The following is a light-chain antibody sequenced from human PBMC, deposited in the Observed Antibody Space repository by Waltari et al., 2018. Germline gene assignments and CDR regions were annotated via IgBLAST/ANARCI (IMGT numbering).Light chain of an antibody. CDR1: QRVGTW. CDR2: MAS. CDR3: QQYSSFST. V-gene: IGKV1-5*03. J-gene: IGKJ2*01. Sequence: DIQMTQSPSTLSASVGDRVTISCRASQRVGTWLAWYQQKPGKAPKLLIYMASSLDSGVPSRFSGSGSGTDVTLTISSLQPDDFATYSCQQYSSFSTFGQGTKV.